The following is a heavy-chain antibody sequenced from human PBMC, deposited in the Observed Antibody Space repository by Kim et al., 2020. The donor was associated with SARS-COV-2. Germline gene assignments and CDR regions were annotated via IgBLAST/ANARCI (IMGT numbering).Heavy chain of an antibody. CDR3: ARARGFDY. V-gene: IGHV1-46*01. Sequence: ASVKVSCKASGYTFTNYYIHWVRQVPGQGLEWMGIINPSGGSTTYAQKFQGRVTMTRDTSTSTVYMELSSLRSEDTAVYYCARARGFDYWGQGTLVTVSS. CDR1: GYTFTNYY. D-gene: IGHD3-16*01. J-gene: IGHJ4*02. CDR2: INPSGGST.